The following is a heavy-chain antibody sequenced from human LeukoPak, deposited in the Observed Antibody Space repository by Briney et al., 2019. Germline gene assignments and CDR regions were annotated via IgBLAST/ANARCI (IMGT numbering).Heavy chain of an antibody. D-gene: IGHD3-10*01. J-gene: IGHJ6*02. Sequence: GGSLRLSCAASGFTFSSYGMHWVRQAPGKGLEWVAVISYDGSNKYYADSVKGRFTISRDNSKNTLYLQMNSLRAEDTAVYYCARDSPMVRGDPYYYYGMDVWGQGTTVTVSS. V-gene: IGHV3-30*03. CDR1: GFTFSSYG. CDR3: ARDSPMVRGDPYYYYGMDV. CDR2: ISYDGSNK.